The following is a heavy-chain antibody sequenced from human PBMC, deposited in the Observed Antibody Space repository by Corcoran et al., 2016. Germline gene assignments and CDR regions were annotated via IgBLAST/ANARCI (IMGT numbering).Heavy chain of an antibody. Sequence: QVQLVQSGAEVKKPGSSVKVSCKASGGTFSSYAISWVRQAPGQGLEWMGGIIPIFGTANYAQKFQGRVTITAVESTSTSYMELSSLRSEDTAGYYCASRGALAVADPGGMDVWGQGPTVTVSS. CDR1: GGTFSSYA. D-gene: IGHD6-19*01. CDR2: IIPIFGTA. CDR3: ASRGALAVADPGGMDV. J-gene: IGHJ6*02. V-gene: IGHV1-69*01.